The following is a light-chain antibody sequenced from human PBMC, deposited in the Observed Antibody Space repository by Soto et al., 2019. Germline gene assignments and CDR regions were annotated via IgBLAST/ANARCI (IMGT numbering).Light chain of an antibody. Sequence: DIQMTQSPSSLSASVGDRVTITCQASQDISKYLNWYQHRPGKAPKVLIFDASNLETGVPSRFTASASGTDFTLTIINLQPEDFATYYCQQSYLSLQSFGQGTKLQI. CDR3: QQSYLSLQS. J-gene: IGKJ2*03. CDR1: QDISKY. CDR2: DAS. V-gene: IGKV1-33*01.